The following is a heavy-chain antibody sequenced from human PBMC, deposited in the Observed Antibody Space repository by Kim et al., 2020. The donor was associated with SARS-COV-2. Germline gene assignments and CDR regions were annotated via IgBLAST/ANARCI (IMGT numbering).Heavy chain of an antibody. CDR2: INPSGGST. CDR1: GYTFTSYY. CDR3: AREGIVVVPAAISHVAGVWFDP. V-gene: IGHV1-46*01. Sequence: ASVKVSCKASGYTFTSYYMHWVRQAPGQGLEWMGIINPSGGSTSYAQKFQGRVTMTRDTSTSTVYMELSSLISEDTAVYYCAREGIVVVPAAISHVAGVWFDPWGQGTLVTVSS. J-gene: IGHJ5*02. D-gene: IGHD2-2*02.